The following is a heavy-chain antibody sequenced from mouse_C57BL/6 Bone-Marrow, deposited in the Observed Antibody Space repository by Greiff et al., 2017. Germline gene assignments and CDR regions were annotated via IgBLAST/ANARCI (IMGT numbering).Heavy chain of an antibody. D-gene: IGHD1-1*01. Sequence: VKLMESGAELARPGASVKLSCKASGYTFTSYGISWVKQRTGQGLEWIGEIYPRSGNTYYNEKFKGKATLTADKSSSTAYMELRSLTSEDSAVYFCARSYYYGSSFWFAYWGQGTLVTVSA. CDR1: GYTFTSYG. V-gene: IGHV1-81*01. CDR3: ARSYYYGSSFWFAY. CDR2: IYPRSGNT. J-gene: IGHJ3*01.